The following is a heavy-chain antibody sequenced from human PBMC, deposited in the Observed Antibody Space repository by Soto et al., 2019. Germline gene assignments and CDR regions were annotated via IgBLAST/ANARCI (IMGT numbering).Heavy chain of an antibody. V-gene: IGHV4-34*01. D-gene: IGHD2-21*02. Sequence: QVQLQQWGAGLLKPSETLSLTCAVYGGSFSGYYWSWIRQPPGKGLEWIGEINYSGSTNYNPSLKSRVTISVDPSKNQFSLKLSSVTAADTAVFYCVRHCDGDCSHAFDIWGQGTMVTVSS. CDR3: VRHCDGDCSHAFDI. CDR2: INYSGST. CDR1: GGSFSGYY. J-gene: IGHJ3*02.